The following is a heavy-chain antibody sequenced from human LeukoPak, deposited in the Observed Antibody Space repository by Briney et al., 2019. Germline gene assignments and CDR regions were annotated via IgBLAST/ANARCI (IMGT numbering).Heavy chain of an antibody. CDR2: IYYSGST. J-gene: IGHJ4*02. Sequence: SETLSLTCTVSGGSITGYFWSWIRQPPGKGLEWIGYIYYSGSTNYNPSLKSRVTISLDTSKSQISLKLSSVTAADTAVYYCARGQRRLQDYWGQGTLFIVSS. V-gene: IGHV4-59*01. CDR1: GGSITGYF. CDR3: ARGQRRLQDY.